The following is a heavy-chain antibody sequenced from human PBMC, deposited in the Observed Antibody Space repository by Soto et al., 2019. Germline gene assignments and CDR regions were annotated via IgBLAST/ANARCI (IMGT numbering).Heavy chain of an antibody. J-gene: IGHJ4*02. CDR3: ARLTYYYGSGSYGAFDY. CDR2: IYYSGST. D-gene: IGHD3-10*01. Sequence: PSETLSLTXTVSGGSISSYYWSWIRQPPGKGLEWIGYIYYSGSTNYNPSLKSRVTISVDTSKNQFSLKLSSVTAADTAVYYCARLTYYYGSGSYGAFDYWGQGTRVTVS. V-gene: IGHV4-59*01. CDR1: GGSISSYY.